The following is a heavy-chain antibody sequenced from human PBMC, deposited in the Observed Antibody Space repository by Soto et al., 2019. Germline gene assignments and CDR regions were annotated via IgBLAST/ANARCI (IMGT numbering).Heavy chain of an antibody. CDR2: ISYDGSNK. D-gene: IGHD3-10*01. V-gene: IGHV3-30*18. J-gene: IGHJ4*02. Sequence: GGSLRLSCAASGFTFSSYGMHWVRQAPGKGLEWVAVISYDGSNKYYADSVKGRFTISRDNSKNTLYLQMNSLRAEDTAVYYCGKDRYYYGSGSYIDYGGQGTLVTVFS. CDR3: GKDRYYYGSGSYIDY. CDR1: GFTFSSYG.